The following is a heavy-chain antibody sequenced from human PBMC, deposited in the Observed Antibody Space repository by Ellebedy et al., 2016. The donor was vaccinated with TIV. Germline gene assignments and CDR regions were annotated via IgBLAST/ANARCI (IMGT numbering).Heavy chain of an antibody. V-gene: IGHV4-4*07. CDR1: GGSISSYY. J-gene: IGHJ6*02. D-gene: IGHD2-2*02. CDR3: ARDRAPADVVVVPAAIRIYKVYYGMDV. Sequence: SETLSLTCTVSGGSISSYYWSWIRQPAGKGLEWIGRVYSSGSANYNPALKSRVTMSVDTSKNQFSLKLSSVTAADTAVYDCARDRAPADVVVVPAAIRIYKVYYGMDVWGQGTTVTVSS. CDR2: VYSSGSA.